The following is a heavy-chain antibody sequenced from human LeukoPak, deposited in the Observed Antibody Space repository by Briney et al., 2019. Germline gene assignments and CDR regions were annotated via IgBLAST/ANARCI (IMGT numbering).Heavy chain of an antibody. V-gene: IGHV4-39*01. CDR2: IYYSGST. D-gene: IGHD1-26*01. CDR3: VRHRSYHSFDY. Sequence: VKPSETLSLTCTVSVGSISSSSCYWGWIRQPPGKGLEWIGSIYYSGSTYYNPSLKSRVTISVDTSKNQFSLKLSSVTAADTAVYYCVRHRSYHSFDYWGQGTLVTVSS. J-gene: IGHJ4*02. CDR1: VGSISSSSCY.